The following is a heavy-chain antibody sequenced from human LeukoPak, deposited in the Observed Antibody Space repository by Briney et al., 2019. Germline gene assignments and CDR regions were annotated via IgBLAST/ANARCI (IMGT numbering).Heavy chain of an antibody. CDR1: GGTFSSYA. Sequence: AASVTVSCKASGGTFSSYAISWVRQAPGQGLEWMGGIIPIFGTANYAQKFQGRVTITADKSTSTAYMGLSSLRSEAAAVCYCAREGGGGYGSGSYSFDYWGQGTLVTVSS. J-gene: IGHJ4*02. CDR2: IIPIFGTA. D-gene: IGHD3-10*01. V-gene: IGHV1-69*06. CDR3: AREGGGGYGSGSYSFDY.